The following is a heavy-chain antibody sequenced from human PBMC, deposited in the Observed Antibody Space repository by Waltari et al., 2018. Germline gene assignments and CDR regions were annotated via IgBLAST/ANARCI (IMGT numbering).Heavy chain of an antibody. CDR2: ISYDGSNK. J-gene: IGHJ4*02. CDR1: GFTFSSYA. V-gene: IGHV3-30*01. Sequence: QVQLVESGGGVVQPGRSLRLSCAASGFTFSSYAMHWVRQAPGKGLEWVAVISYDGSNKYYAGSVKGRFTISRDNSKNTLYLQMNSLRAEDTAVYYCARDFVVVPGAYDYWGQGTLVTVSS. D-gene: IGHD2-2*01. CDR3: ARDFVVVPGAYDY.